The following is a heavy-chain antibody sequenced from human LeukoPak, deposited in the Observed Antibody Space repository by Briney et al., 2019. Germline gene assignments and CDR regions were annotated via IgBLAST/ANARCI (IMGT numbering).Heavy chain of an antibody. CDR3: AREGRVTGYDFDY. Sequence: GGSLRLSCAASGFTFDDYAMHWVRQAPGKGLEWVSGISWNSGSIGYADSVKGRFTISRDNAKNSLYLQMNSLRVEDTAVYYCAREGRVTGYDFDYWGQGTLVTVSS. CDR2: ISWNSGSI. CDR1: GFTFDDYA. J-gene: IGHJ4*02. D-gene: IGHD5-12*01. V-gene: IGHV3-9*01.